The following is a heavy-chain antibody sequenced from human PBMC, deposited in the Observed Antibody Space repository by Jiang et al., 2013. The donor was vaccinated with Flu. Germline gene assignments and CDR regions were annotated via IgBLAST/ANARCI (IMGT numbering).Heavy chain of an antibody. D-gene: IGHD2-2*01. CDR3: TRDLVRDIIMIPATYFDS. J-gene: IGHJ4*02. V-gene: IGHV3-49*03. CDR2: IGSKLYGARR. Sequence: RLSCTGSGFTFGDYGMSWFRQAPGKGLEWVGFIGSKLYGARRAYAASVRGRFTISRDDSKSIAYLQMSSLRTEDTAVYYCTRDLVRDIIMIPATYFDSWGQGTLVTVSS. CDR1: GFTFGDYG.